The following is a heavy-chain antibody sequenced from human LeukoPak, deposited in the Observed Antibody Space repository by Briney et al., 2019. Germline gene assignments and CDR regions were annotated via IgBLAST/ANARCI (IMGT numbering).Heavy chain of an antibody. Sequence: XGSLRLSCAASGFTFNSYAMNWVRQAPGKGLEWVSGISGSGGSTYYADSVKGRFTISRDNSKNTLYLQMNSLRAEDTAVYYCAKGALWDTFDYWGQGTLVTVSS. CDR1: GFTFNSYA. CDR2: ISGSGGST. CDR3: AKGALWDTFDY. V-gene: IGHV3-23*01. J-gene: IGHJ4*02. D-gene: IGHD3-10*01.